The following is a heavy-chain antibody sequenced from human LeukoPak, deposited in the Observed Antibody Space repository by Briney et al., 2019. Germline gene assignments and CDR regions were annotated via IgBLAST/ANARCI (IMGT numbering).Heavy chain of an antibody. D-gene: IGHD3-10*01. Sequence: SETLSLTCTVSGGSISTYYWSWIRQPPGKGLEWIGYIYYSGSTNYNPSLKSRVSISVDTARNQFSLKLSSVTAADTAVYYCARDVYASETYYVGHWGQGILVTVSS. CDR1: GGSISTYY. J-gene: IGHJ4*02. CDR3: ARDVYASETYYVGH. CDR2: IYYSGST. V-gene: IGHV4-59*12.